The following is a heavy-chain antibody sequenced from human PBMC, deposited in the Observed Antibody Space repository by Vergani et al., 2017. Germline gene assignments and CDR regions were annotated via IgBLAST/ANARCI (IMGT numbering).Heavy chain of an antibody. V-gene: IGHV4-30-2*02. CDR3: ARFYGSGSYYNPRSYGMDV. CDR1: GGSISSGGYS. CDR2: IYHSGST. Sequence: QLQLQESGSGLVKPSQTLSLTCAVSGGSISSGGYSWSWIRQPPGKGLEWIGYIYHSGSTYYNPSLKSRVTISVDRSKNQFSLKLSSVTAADTAVYSCARFYGSGSYYNPRSYGMDVWGQGTTVTVSS. J-gene: IGHJ6*02. D-gene: IGHD3-10*01.